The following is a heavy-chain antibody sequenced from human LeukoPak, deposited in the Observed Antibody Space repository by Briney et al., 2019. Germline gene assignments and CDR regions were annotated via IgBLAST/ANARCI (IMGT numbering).Heavy chain of an antibody. CDR3: ARSSPHCSSTSCYNDAFDI. D-gene: IGHD2-2*02. CDR1: GFTFSSHS. Sequence: GGSLRLSCAASGFTFSSHSMTWVRQAPGKGLEWVSSISSSSSYIYYADSVKGRFTISRDNAKNSLYLQMNSLRAEDTAVYYCARSSPHCSSTSCYNDAFDIWGQGTMVTVSS. CDR2: ISSSSSYI. J-gene: IGHJ3*02. V-gene: IGHV3-21*01.